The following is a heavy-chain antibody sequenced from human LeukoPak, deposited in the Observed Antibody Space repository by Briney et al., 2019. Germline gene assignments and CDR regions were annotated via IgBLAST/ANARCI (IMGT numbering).Heavy chain of an antibody. CDR1: GGSISSYY. J-gene: IGHJ3*02. V-gene: IGHV4-59*01. D-gene: IGHD5-24*01. Sequence: NASETLSLTCTVSGGSISSYYWSWIRQPPGKGLEWIGYIYYNGTTKYNPSLKSRVTISVDTSKNQFSLRLGSVTAADAAVYYCARGSRGDGAAFDIWGQGTMVTVSS. CDR2: IYYNGTT. CDR3: ARGSRGDGAAFDI.